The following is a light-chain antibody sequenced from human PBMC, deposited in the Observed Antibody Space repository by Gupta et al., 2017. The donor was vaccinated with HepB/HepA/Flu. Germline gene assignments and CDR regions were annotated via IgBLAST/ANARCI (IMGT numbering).Light chain of an antibody. CDR3: QAWDSNTAYV. CDR1: NLGEKS. CDR2: EDS. J-gene: IGLJ1*01. V-gene: IGLV3-1*01. Sequence: SYELTQPPSVSVSPGQTASITCSGDNLGEKSASWYQQKPGQSPLVVIYEDSKRPAGIPGRFSGSNSGNTATLTISGTEAMEEADYYCQAWDSNTAYVFGTGTKVTVL.